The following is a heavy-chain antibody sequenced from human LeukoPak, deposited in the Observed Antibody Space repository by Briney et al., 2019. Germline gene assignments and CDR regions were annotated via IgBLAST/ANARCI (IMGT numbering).Heavy chain of an antibody. Sequence: GGSLRLSCAASGFTFSNYGMQWVRQAPGKGLEWMAVISHDGNNKNYADSVKGRFTISRDNSKNTLFLQMNSLRAEDTAVYYCAKGEGITGTATPDYWGQGTLLTVSS. J-gene: IGHJ4*02. V-gene: IGHV3-30*18. CDR1: GFTFSNYG. D-gene: IGHD1-20*01. CDR3: AKGEGITGTATPDY. CDR2: ISHDGNNK.